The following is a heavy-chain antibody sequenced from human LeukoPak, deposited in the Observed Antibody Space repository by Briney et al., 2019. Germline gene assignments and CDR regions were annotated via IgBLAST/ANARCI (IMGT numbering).Heavy chain of an antibody. CDR2: IYYSGST. Sequence: SETLSLTCTVPGGSISSSSYYWGWIRQPPGKGLEWIGSIYYSGSTYYNPSLKSRVTISVDTSKNQFSLKLSSVTAADTAVYYCAREVYGSGSYYVDYWGQGTLVTVSS. CDR1: GGSISSSSYY. CDR3: AREVYGSGSYYVDY. J-gene: IGHJ4*02. D-gene: IGHD3-10*01. V-gene: IGHV4-39*07.